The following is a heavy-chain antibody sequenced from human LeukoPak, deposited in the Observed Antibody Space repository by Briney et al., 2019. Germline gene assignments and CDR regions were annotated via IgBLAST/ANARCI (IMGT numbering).Heavy chain of an antibody. Sequence: SQTLSLTCTVSGGSISSGSYYWSWIRQPAGKGLEWIGRIYTSGSTNYNPSLKSRVTISVDTSKNQFFLKLSSVTAADTAVYYCARVEYTYAYDAFDIWGQGTVVTVSS. CDR1: GGSISSGSYY. CDR2: IYTSGST. J-gene: IGHJ3*02. D-gene: IGHD5-18*01. V-gene: IGHV4-61*02. CDR3: ARVEYTYAYDAFDI.